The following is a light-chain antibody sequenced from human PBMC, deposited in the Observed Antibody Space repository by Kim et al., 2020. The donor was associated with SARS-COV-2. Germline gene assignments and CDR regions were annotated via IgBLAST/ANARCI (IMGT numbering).Light chain of an antibody. CDR3: QQRSDWPLT. V-gene: IGKV3-11*01. Sequence: LSPGKRATLSCRASQSVSSILAWYQQKPGQAPRLLIYDAFNRATGIPARFSGSGSGTDFTLTISNLEPEDFAVYYCQQRSDWPLTFGGGTKVDIK. CDR1: QSVSSI. CDR2: DAF. J-gene: IGKJ4*01.